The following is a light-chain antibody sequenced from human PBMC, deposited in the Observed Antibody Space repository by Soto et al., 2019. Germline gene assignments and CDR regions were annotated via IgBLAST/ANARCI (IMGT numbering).Light chain of an antibody. J-gene: IGKJ5*01. CDR1: QSLLHSNGYNY. V-gene: IGKV2-28*01. CDR3: MQALQTPIT. CDR2: LGS. Sequence: DIVMTQSPLSLPVTPGEPASISCRSSQSLLHSNGYNYLDWYLQKPGQSPQLLIYLGSNRASGGPERFSGSGSGTDFTLKISRVEAEDVGVYYCMQALQTPITFGQGTGLEIK.